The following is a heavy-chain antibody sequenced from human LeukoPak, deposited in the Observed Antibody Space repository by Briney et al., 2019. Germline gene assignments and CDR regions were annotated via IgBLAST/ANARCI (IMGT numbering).Heavy chain of an antibody. D-gene: IGHD2-2*01. CDR3: ARGRGCSSMSCYPDY. Sequence: GGSLRLSCAASGFNFSSYEMIWVRQAPGKGLEWVSSISPSSSYIYYADSVKGRFTISRDNAKNSLYLQMNSLRAEDTAVYYCARGRGCSSMSCYPDYWGQGTLVTVSS. CDR1: GFNFSSYE. J-gene: IGHJ4*02. V-gene: IGHV3-21*01. CDR2: ISPSSSYI.